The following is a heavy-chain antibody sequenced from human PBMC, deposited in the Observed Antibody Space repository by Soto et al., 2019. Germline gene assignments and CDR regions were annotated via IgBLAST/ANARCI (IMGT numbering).Heavy chain of an antibody. CDR3: ARDDYGEGAFDI. J-gene: IGHJ3*02. CDR2: MNPNSGNT. V-gene: IGHV1-8*01. Sequence: ASVKVSCKASGYTFTSYDINWVRQATGQGLEWMGWMNPNSGNTGYAQKFQGRVTMTRNTSISTAYMELSSLRSEDTAVYYCARDDYGEGAFDIWGQGTMVTVSS. CDR1: GYTFTSYD. D-gene: IGHD4-17*01.